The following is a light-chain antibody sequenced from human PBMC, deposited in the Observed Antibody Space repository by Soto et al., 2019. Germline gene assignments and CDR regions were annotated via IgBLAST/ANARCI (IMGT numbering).Light chain of an antibody. V-gene: IGLV2-14*01. CDR3: SSYTSSSTANYV. J-gene: IGLJ1*01. Sequence: QSVRTQPASVSGSPGQSITISCTGTSSDVGGYNYVSWYQQHPGKAPKLMIYDVSNRPSGVSNRFSGSKSGNTASLTNSGLQAEDEADYYCSSYTSSSTANYVFGTGTRSPA. CDR2: DVS. CDR1: SSDVGGYNY.